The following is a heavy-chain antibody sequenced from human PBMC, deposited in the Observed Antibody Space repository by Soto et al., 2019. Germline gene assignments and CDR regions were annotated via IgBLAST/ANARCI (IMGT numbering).Heavy chain of an antibody. V-gene: IGHV3-11*01. Sequence: GGSLRLSCAASGFTFSDYYMSWIRQAPGKGLEWVSYISSSGSTIYYADSVKGRFTISRDNAKNSLYLQMNSLRAEDTAVYYCAREDSSGWYVGYYYGMDVWGQGTTVTVSS. D-gene: IGHD6-19*01. CDR1: GFTFSDYY. J-gene: IGHJ6*02. CDR3: AREDSSGWYVGYYYGMDV. CDR2: ISSSGSTI.